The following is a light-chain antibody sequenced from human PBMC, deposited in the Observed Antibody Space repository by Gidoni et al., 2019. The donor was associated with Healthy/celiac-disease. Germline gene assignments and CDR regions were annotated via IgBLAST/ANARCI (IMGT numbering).Light chain of an antibody. Sequence: DIQMTQSPSSLSASVGDRVTITCRASQSISSYLNWYQQKPGKAPKLLIYAASSLQSGVPSRFSGSGSRKDFILTISSQQPEDVATYYCQQSYSTPFTFGGGTKVEIK. V-gene: IGKV1-39*01. J-gene: IGKJ4*01. CDR1: QSISSY. CDR2: AAS. CDR3: QQSYSTPFT.